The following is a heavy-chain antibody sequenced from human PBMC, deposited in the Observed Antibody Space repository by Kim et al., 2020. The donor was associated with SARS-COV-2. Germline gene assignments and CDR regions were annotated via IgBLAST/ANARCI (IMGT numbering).Heavy chain of an antibody. CDR3: AKKITTPGRSYYYSALDV. CDR1: GFTFNNYA. D-gene: IGHD6-13*01. CDR2: ISGNAAGT. J-gene: IGHJ6*02. Sequence: GGSLRLSCAASGFTFNNYAMTWVRQAPGKGLEWVSAISGNAAGTYYADSVKGRFTISRDNSRNTRFLQMNSMRADDTAVYYCAKKITTPGRSYYYSALDVWGQGTTVTVSS. V-gene: IGHV3-23*01.